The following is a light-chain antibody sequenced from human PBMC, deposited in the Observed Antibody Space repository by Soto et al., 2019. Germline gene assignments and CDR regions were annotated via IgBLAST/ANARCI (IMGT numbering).Light chain of an antibody. CDR2: INN. CDR3: ATWDDSLNGVV. CDR1: SFNIGSNT. J-gene: IGLJ2*01. V-gene: IGLV1-44*01. Sequence: QSVLTQPPSASGTPGQRVTISCSGSSFNIGSNTVNWYQQLPGMAPKFLIYINNQRPSGVPDRFSGSKSGTSASLAISGLQSEDEADYYCATWDDSLNGVVFGGGTKVIVL.